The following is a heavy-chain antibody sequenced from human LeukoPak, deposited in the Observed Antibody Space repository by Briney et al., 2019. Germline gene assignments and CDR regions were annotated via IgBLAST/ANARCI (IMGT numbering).Heavy chain of an antibody. D-gene: IGHD6-13*01. CDR1: GFTFSTYE. Sequence: GGSLRLSCAASGFTFSTYEMHWVRQAPGKGLEWVSYMSSTGDIIYYADSVKGRFTISRDNAKNSLYLQMNSLRAEDTAVYYCARLTYSSSWFRDYWGQGTLVTVS. CDR3: ARLTYSSSWFRDY. J-gene: IGHJ4*02. CDR2: MSSTGDII. V-gene: IGHV3-48*03.